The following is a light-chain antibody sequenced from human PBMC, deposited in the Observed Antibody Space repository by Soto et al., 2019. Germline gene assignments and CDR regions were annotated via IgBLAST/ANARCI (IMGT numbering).Light chain of an antibody. CDR3: QQYNSYWT. J-gene: IGKJ1*01. CDR2: KAS. V-gene: IGKV1-5*03. Sequence: DIQMTQSPSTLSASVGDRVTITCRASQSISSWLAWYQQKPGKAPKLLIYKASSLERGVPSRVSGRGSGTEFTLTISSLQPDDFATYYCQQYNSYWTFGQGAKVEIK. CDR1: QSISSW.